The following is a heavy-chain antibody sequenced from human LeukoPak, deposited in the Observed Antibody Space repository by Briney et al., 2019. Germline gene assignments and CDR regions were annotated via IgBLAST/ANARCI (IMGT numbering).Heavy chain of an antibody. D-gene: IGHD3-22*01. CDR3: ARRGDSRGYYDAFDI. CDR2: VGAAGDT. J-gene: IGHJ3*02. V-gene: IGHV3-13*01. CDR1: GFTFSSYN. Sequence: GGSLRLSCTASGFTFSSYNMHWVRQPPGKGLEWVSAVGAAGDTYYPGSVKGRFTISRENAKNSLYLQMNSLRAGDTAVYYCARRGDSRGYYDAFDIWGQGTMVTVSS.